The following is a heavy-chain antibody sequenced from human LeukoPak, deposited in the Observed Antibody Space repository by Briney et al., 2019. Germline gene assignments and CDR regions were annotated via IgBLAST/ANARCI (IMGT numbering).Heavy chain of an antibody. V-gene: IGHV1-69*13. J-gene: IGHJ1*01. CDR2: LIPNFGIA. Sequence: GASVTLFCKASAGSFKNYGISWVTQPPAQGLEWMRGLIPNFGIANYAQNFRGRLTVTAHESTSTTYMQLRSLKSEDTAVYHCATTPVDSSFIGSYFQHSGQGTLVTVS. CDR3: ATTPVDSSFIGSYFQH. D-gene: IGHD4-23*01. CDR1: AGSFKNYG.